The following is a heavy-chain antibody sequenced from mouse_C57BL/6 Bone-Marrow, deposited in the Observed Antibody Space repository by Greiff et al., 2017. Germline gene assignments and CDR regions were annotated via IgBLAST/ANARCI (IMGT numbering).Heavy chain of an antibody. D-gene: IGHD2-3*01. CDR3: ASDELDY. CDR1: GYTFTRYW. J-gene: IGHJ4*01. Sequence: VQLKQPGAELVKPGASVKLSCKASGYTFTRYWMQWVNLRPGQGLEWIGEIDPSDSYTKYNQNFKGKATLTVDTFSSTADLQLSSLTSDDSAVYYCASDELDYWGQGTAVTVSS. CDR2: IDPSDSYT. V-gene: IGHV1-50*01.